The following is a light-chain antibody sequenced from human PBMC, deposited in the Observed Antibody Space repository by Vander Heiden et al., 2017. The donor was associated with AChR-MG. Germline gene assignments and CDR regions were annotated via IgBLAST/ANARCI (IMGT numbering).Light chain of an antibody. CDR1: KVGDQY. J-gene: IGLJ2*01. Sequence: DLTQPPPVSVSPGQTASITCPGDKVGDQYTFWYQQKPGQAPVLVIYEGTKRPSGIPERFSGSNSGNTATLTISGTQPMDEADYYCQAWDYSAVVFGGGTKVTVL. CDR3: QAWDYSAVV. V-gene: IGLV3-1*01. CDR2: EGT.